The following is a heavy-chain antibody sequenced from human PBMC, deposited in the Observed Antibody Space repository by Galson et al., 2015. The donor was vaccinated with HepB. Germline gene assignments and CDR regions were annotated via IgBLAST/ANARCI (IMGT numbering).Heavy chain of an antibody. CDR3: ARAIPYGDYYYYYAMDV. D-gene: IGHD4-17*01. J-gene: IGHJ6*02. CDR1: RFTFSRCW. CDR2: INSDGGTT. V-gene: IGHV3-74*01. Sequence: SLRLSCADSRFTFSRCWMHWVRQAPGKGLVWVSRINSDGGTTSYADSVKGRFTISRDNAQNTLSLQMNSLRAEDTAVSYCARAIPYGDYYYYYAMDVWGQGTTVTVSS.